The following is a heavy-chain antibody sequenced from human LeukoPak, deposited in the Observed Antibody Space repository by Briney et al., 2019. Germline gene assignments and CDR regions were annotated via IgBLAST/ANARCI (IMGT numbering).Heavy chain of an antibody. J-gene: IGHJ1*01. CDR1: GFTFSSHG. D-gene: IGHD6-13*01. V-gene: IGHV3-30*18. CDR3: AKESGSRSYGAYFPH. CDR2: ISYDGSTK. Sequence: GGSLRLSCAASGFTFSSHGMQWVRQAPGKGLEWVALISYDGSTKYYADSVKGRFTISRDNSKSTLYLQMNSLRAEDTAVYYCAKESGSRSYGAYFPHWGQGTLVTVSS.